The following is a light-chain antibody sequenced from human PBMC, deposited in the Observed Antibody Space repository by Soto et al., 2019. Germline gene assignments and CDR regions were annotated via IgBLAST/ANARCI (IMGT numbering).Light chain of an antibody. Sequence: QSVLTQPPSVSGAPGQSVTISCTGSSSNIGAGYDVHWYQQLPGTAPKLLIYGNSNRPSGVPDRFSGSKSGTSASLAITGLQADDEADYYCQSYDSSLSGGVFGSGTKLTVL. J-gene: IGLJ1*01. V-gene: IGLV1-40*01. CDR2: GNS. CDR1: SSNIGAGYD. CDR3: QSYDSSLSGGV.